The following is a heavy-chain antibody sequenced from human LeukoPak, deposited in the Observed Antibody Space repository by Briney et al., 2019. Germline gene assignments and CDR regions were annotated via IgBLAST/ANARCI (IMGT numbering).Heavy chain of an antibody. CDR2: IIPIFGTA. V-gene: IGHV1-69*05. D-gene: IGHD2-21*01. CDR3: ARANFCGGDCYSNAFDI. J-gene: IGHJ3*02. Sequence: SVKVSCKASGGTFSSYAISWVRQAPGQGLEWMGGIIPIFGTASYAQKFQGRVTITTDESTSTAYMELSSLRSEDTALYYCARANFCGGDCYSNAFDIWGQGTLVTVSS. CDR1: GGTFSSYA.